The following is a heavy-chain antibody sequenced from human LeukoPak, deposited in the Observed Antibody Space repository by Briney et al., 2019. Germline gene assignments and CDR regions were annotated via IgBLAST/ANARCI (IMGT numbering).Heavy chain of an antibody. J-gene: IGHJ4*02. V-gene: IGHV4-38-2*02. D-gene: IGHD3-10*01. CDR1: GYSISSGYH. Sequence: SETLSLTCTVSGYSISSGYHWGWIRQPPGKGLEWVGTIYHSGTTWYNPSLKSRVTISVDTSQNQFSLNLNSVTAADTAMYYCARDLVYGYFDSWGQGTLVTVSS. CDR3: ARDLVYGYFDS. CDR2: IYHSGTT.